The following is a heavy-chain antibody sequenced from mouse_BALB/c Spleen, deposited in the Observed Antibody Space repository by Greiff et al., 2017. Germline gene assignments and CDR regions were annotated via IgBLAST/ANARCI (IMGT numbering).Heavy chain of an antibody. J-gene: IGHJ1*01. V-gene: IGHV5-6-3*01. CDR2: INSNGGST. CDR1: GFTFSSYG. Sequence: EVMLVESGGGLVQPGGSLKLSCAASGFTFSSYGMSWVRQTPDKRLELVATINSNGGSTYYPDSVKGRFTISRDNAKNTLYLQMSSLKSEDTAMYYCARDEGRYWYFDVWGAGTTVTVSS. CDR3: ARDEGRYWYFDV.